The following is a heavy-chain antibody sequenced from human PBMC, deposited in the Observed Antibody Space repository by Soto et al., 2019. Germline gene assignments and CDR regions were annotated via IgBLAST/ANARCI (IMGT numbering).Heavy chain of an antibody. J-gene: IGHJ4*02. CDR3: AFGDLSYYFDF. CDR1: GFTFSGFG. D-gene: IGHD3-16*01. Sequence: LRLSCAASGFTFSGFGMHWVRQAPGKGLEWVAIIWYDGSDKYYADSVKGRFTISRDNSKNTLYLQMNSLRAEDTAVYHCAFGDLSYYFDFWGQGTPVTVSS. V-gene: IGHV3-33*01. CDR2: IWYDGSDK.